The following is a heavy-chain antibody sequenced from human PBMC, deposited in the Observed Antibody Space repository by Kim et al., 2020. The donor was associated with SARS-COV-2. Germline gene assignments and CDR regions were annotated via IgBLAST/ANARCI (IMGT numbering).Heavy chain of an antibody. CDR2: ISARGTI. V-gene: IGHV3-53*01. CDR3: AREEGPLDY. CDR1: GFSVSTND. Sequence: GSLRLSCAASGFSVSTNDMAWVRQAPERGPEWVSIISARGTIYYADSVEGRFTISRDNSKNTLHLQMNSLTAEDSAVYFCAREEGPLDYWGQGTLVTVS. J-gene: IGHJ4*02.